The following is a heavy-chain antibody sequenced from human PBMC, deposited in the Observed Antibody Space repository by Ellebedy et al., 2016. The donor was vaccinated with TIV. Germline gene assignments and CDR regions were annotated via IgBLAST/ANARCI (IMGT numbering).Heavy chain of an antibody. CDR3: ARAPRYYNFWSGYREHFDS. CDR1: GASMSYNY. V-gene: IGHV4-4*08. J-gene: IGHJ4*02. CDR2: IYDIGTT. D-gene: IGHD3-3*01. Sequence: MPSETLSLTCDVSGASMSYNYWSWVRQPPGKGLEWLGYIYDIGTTNYNPSLKSRVAISIDTSKNQFSLKLKSVTAADTAVYFCARAPRYYNFWSGYREHFDSWGPGILVTVSS.